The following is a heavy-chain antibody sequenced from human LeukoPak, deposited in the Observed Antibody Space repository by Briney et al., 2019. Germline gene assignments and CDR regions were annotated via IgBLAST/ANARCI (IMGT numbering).Heavy chain of an antibody. J-gene: IGHJ4*02. CDR1: GFTFSDFG. Sequence: GGSLRLSCAASGFTFSDFGMNWVRQAPGKGLEWVASISNGGTEFYADSVKGRFAISRDTSTNTLSLQMNSLRAEDTAVYFCARRTGNTRFCSRFSCFLPDYWGQGTLVTVSS. CDR3: ARRTGNTRFCSRFSCFLPDY. CDR2: ISNGGTE. D-gene: IGHD2-2*01. V-gene: IGHV3-30*01.